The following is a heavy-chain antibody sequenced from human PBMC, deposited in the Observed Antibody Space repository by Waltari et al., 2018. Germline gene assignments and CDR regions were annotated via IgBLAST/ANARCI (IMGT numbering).Heavy chain of an antibody. CDR2: ISTTGDT. Sequence: EVQLVESGGGLVQPGGSLRLSCEASGFAVGSSSISWVRKAPGKGLEWVSIISTTGDTHYADSVRGRSVISRDTPKNTLFLQMNSVRPEDTAVYYCAKGSGYILDYWGQGILVTVSS. CDR3: AKGSGYILDY. J-gene: IGHJ4*02. D-gene: IGHD3-3*01. CDR1: GFAVGSSS. V-gene: IGHV3-66*01.